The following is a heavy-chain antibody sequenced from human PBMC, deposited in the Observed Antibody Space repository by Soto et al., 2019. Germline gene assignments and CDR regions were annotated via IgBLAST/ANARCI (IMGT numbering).Heavy chain of an antibody. Sequence: QVQLQESGPGLVKPSETLSLTCTVSGGSVSSGSYYWSWIRQPPGKGLEWIGYIYYSGSTNYNPSLKSRVTISVDTSKNQFSLKLSSVTAADTAVYYCARAPGYSYGRFDYWGQGTLVTVSS. CDR3: ARAPGYSYGRFDY. CDR2: IYYSGST. V-gene: IGHV4-61*01. D-gene: IGHD5-18*01. CDR1: GGSVSSGSYY. J-gene: IGHJ4*02.